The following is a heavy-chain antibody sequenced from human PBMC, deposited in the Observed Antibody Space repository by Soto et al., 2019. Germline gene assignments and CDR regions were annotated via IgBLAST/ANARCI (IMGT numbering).Heavy chain of an antibody. CDR1: GFTFSSYA. Sequence: GGSLRLSCAASGFTFSSYAMSWVRQATGKGLEWVSDISGSGGSTYYADSVKGRFTISRDNSKNTLYPQMNSLRAEDTAVYYCAKEYSSSSRGYYYYYGMDVWGQGTTVTVSS. V-gene: IGHV3-23*01. CDR2: ISGSGGST. D-gene: IGHD6-6*01. J-gene: IGHJ6*02. CDR3: AKEYSSSSRGYYYYYGMDV.